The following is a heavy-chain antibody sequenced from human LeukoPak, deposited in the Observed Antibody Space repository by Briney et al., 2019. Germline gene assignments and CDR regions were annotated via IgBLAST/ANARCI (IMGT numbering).Heavy chain of an antibody. CDR2: INHSGST. V-gene: IGHV4-34*01. Sequence: PSETLSLTCAVYGGSFSGYYWSWIRQPPGKGLEWIGEINHSGSTNYNPSLKSRVTISVDTSKNQFSLKLSSVTAADTAVYYCARDHCGGDCYEDSNWFDPWGQGTLVTVSS. CDR3: ARDHCGGDCYEDSNWFDP. CDR1: GGSFSGYY. D-gene: IGHD2-21*02. J-gene: IGHJ5*02.